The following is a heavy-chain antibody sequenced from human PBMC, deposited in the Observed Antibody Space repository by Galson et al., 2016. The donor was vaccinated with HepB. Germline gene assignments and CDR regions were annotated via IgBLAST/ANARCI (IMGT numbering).Heavy chain of an antibody. CDR2: ISSDGNTT. CDR1: GFTFSDYY. Sequence: SLRLSCAASGFTFSDYYMHWVRQGSGRGLMWVSRISSDGNTTTYADSAKGRFTISRDNAKNTLYLQMNSLRAEDTAMYFCTRDLATVADTWFDPWGQGTLVTVSS. D-gene: IGHD6-19*01. CDR3: TRDLATVADTWFDP. V-gene: IGHV3-74*01. J-gene: IGHJ5*02.